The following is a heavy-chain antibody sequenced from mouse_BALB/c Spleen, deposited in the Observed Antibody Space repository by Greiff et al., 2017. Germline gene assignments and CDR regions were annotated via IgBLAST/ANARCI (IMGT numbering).Heavy chain of an antibody. CDR3: ARSPLGNYEAWFAY. CDR2: ISSGGST. V-gene: IGHV5-6-5*01. CDR1: GFTFSSYA. J-gene: IGHJ3*01. D-gene: IGHD2-1*01. Sequence: EVKLMESGGGLVKPGGSLKFSCAASGFTFSSYAMSWVRQTPEKRLEWVASISSGGSTYYPDSVKGRFTISRDNARNILYLQMSSLRSEDTAMYYCARSPLGNYEAWFAYWGQGTLVTVSA.